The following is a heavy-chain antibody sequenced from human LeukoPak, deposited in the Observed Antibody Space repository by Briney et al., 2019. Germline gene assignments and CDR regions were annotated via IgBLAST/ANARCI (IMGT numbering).Heavy chain of an antibody. J-gene: IGHJ4*02. CDR2: IYYSVST. Sequence: SETLSLTCAVSGYSISSSNWWGWIRQPPGKGLEWIGYIYYSVSTYYNPSLKSRVTTSVDTSKNQFSLKLSSVTAVDTAVYYCARWNGNYYGSGSNYYFDYWGQGTLVTVSS. CDR1: GYSISSSNW. D-gene: IGHD3-10*01. CDR3: ARWNGNYYGSGSNYYFDY. V-gene: IGHV4-28*01.